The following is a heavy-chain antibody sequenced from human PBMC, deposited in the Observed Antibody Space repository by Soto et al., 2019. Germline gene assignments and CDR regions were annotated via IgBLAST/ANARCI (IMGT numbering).Heavy chain of an antibody. J-gene: IGHJ3*02. V-gene: IGHV3-23*01. CDR3: VVGDMITFGGVIVSAPDAFDI. Sequence: HPGGSLRLSCAASGFTFNNYIMSWVRQAPGKGLEWVSTIAGSFGSTAYADSVKGRFTISRDNSQNTLFLQMSSLRAEDSAVYYCVVGDMITFGGVIVSAPDAFDIWGQGTMVTVSS. CDR1: GFTFNNYI. D-gene: IGHD3-16*02. CDR2: IAGSFGST.